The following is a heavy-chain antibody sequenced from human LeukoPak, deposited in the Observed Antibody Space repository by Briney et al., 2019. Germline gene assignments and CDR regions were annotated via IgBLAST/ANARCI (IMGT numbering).Heavy chain of an antibody. CDR2: IYYSGDT. Sequence: SETLSLTCDVSRYSISSNCYWAWIRQPPGKGLEWLGIIYYSGDTYYNPSLKSRVTCSVDTSKNQFSLKLNSVTAADTAVYYCARAHYDGDYQYYFDYWGQGIPVTVSS. J-gene: IGHJ4*02. CDR1: RYSISSNCY. CDR3: ARAHYDGDYQYYFDY. V-gene: IGHV4-38-2*01. D-gene: IGHD4-17*01.